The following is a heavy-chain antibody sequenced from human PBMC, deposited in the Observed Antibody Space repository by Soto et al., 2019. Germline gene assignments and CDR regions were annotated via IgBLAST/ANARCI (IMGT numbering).Heavy chain of an antibody. D-gene: IGHD2-21*01. J-gene: IGHJ6*02. Sequence: ASVKVSCKASGYTFTSYGISWVRQAPGQGLEWMGWISACNGNTNYAQKLQGRVTMTTDTSTSTAYMELRSLRSDDTAVYYCARHIGDSNDYYYYGMDVWGQGTTVTVSS. CDR3: ARHIGDSNDYYYYGMDV. CDR1: GYTFTSYG. CDR2: ISACNGNT. V-gene: IGHV1-18*01.